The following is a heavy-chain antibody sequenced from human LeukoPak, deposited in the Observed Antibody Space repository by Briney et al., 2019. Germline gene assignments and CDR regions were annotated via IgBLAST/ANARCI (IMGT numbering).Heavy chain of an antibody. CDR3: ARGRAPLMATIGVWFDP. Sequence: SETLSLTCTVSGGSISSYYWCWIRQPPGKGLEWFGEINHSGSTNYNPSLKSRVTISVDTSKNQFSLKLSSVTAADTAVYYCARGRAPLMATIGVWFDPWGQGTLVTVSS. J-gene: IGHJ5*02. V-gene: IGHV4-34*01. CDR2: INHSGST. CDR1: GGSISSYY. D-gene: IGHD5-24*01.